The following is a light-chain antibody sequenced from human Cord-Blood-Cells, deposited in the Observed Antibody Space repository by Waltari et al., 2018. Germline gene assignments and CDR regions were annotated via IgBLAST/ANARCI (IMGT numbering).Light chain of an antibody. J-gene: IGLJ1*01. Sequence: SYELTQPLSVSVSPRQPASITCSGDKLGDKYACWYPQKPGQSPVLVIYQDSKRPSGIPERFSGSNSGNTATLTISGTQAMDEADYYCQAWDSSTYVFGTGTKVTVL. V-gene: IGLV3-1*01. CDR1: KLGDKY. CDR2: QDS. CDR3: QAWDSSTYV.